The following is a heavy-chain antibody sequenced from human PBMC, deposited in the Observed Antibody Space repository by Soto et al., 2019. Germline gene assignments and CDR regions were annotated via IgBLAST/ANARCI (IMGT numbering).Heavy chain of an antibody. CDR1: GGTFGTYA. D-gene: IGHD6-13*01. Sequence: QVQLVQSGAEVKKPGSSVKVSCKASGGTFGTYAITWVRQAPGQGLEWMGGIIAFSDIVNYTQKLQGRVTITADESTSTAYLDLSSLRSDDTAVYYCARSLYSSSWYHSGNSYYYYGMDVWGQGTTVTVSS. V-gene: IGHV1-69*12. CDR2: IIAFSDIV. J-gene: IGHJ6*02. CDR3: ARSLYSSSWYHSGNSYYYYGMDV.